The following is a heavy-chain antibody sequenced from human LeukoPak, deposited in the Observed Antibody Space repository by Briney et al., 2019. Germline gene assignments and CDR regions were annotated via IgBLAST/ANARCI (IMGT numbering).Heavy chain of an antibody. CDR1: GYTFTSYG. V-gene: IGHV1-18*01. J-gene: IGHJ3*02. CDR2: ISAYNGNT. D-gene: IGHD6-13*01. Sequence: ASVKVSCKASGYTFTSYGISWVRQAPGQGLEWMGWISAYNGNTNYAQKLQGRVTITADKSTSTAYMELSSLRSEDTAVYYCARGGGSSWRNAFDIWGQGTMVTVSS. CDR3: ARGGGSSWRNAFDI.